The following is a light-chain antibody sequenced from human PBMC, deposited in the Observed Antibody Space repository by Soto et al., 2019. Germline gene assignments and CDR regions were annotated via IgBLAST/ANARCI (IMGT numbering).Light chain of an antibody. V-gene: IGLV2-23*01. Sequence: QSALTQPASVSGSPGQSFTISCTGTTSDIGSYNLVSWYQQHPGKVPKIIIYEASKRPSGAPYRFSGSKSGNTASLTISGLQAEDEADYYCCSYAGSSTWVFGTGTKLTVL. CDR1: TSDIGSYNL. CDR2: EAS. J-gene: IGLJ1*01. CDR3: CSYAGSSTWV.